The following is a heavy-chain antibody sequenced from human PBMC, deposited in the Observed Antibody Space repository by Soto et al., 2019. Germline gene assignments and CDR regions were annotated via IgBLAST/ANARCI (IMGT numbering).Heavy chain of an antibody. Sequence: ASVKVSCKASGYTFTGYYMHWVRQAPGQGLEWMGWINPNSGGTNYAQKFQGWVTMTRDTSISTAYMELSRLRPDDTAVYYCARERFGELSSAFDIWGQGTMVTVSS. CDR3: ARERFGELSSAFDI. V-gene: IGHV1-2*04. D-gene: IGHD3-10*01. CDR2: INPNSGGT. CDR1: GYTFTGYY. J-gene: IGHJ3*02.